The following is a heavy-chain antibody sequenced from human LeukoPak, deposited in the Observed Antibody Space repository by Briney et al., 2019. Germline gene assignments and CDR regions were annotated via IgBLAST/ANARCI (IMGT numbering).Heavy chain of an antibody. J-gene: IGHJ4*02. CDR1: ALTFRGSA. Sequence: PAGSLTLYSAASALTFRGSAMHWDRQASGKGLEWDDRIRSKANSYATAYAASVKGRFTISRDDSKNTAYLQMNSLKTEDTAVYYCTGQYCSSTSCFKGLNDYWGQGTLVTVSS. D-gene: IGHD2-2*01. CDR2: IRSKANSYAT. CDR3: TGQYCSSTSCFKGLNDY. V-gene: IGHV3-73*01.